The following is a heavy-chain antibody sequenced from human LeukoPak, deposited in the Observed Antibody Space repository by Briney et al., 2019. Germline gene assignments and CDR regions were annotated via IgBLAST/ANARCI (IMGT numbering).Heavy chain of an antibody. J-gene: IGHJ6*03. Sequence: SETLFLTCTVSGGSISSTSYYWGWIRQPPGKGLEWIGSIYYSGSTYYNPSLKSRVTISVDTSKNQFSLKLTSVTAADTAVYYCARRPVAVTSYDYYYYMDVWGKGTTVTVSS. CDR2: IYYSGST. V-gene: IGHV4-39*01. CDR3: ARRPVAVTSYDYYYYMDV. CDR1: GGSISSTSYY. D-gene: IGHD6-19*01.